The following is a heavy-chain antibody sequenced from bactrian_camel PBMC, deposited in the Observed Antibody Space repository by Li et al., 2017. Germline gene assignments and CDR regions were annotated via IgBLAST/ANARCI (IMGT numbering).Heavy chain of an antibody. CDR2: LDSDGTT. D-gene: IGHD3*01. J-gene: IGHJ4*01. CDR1: MFTYSRLC. CDR3: AARGLGADCSGPRQSSAEYVY. V-gene: IGHV3S67*01. Sequence: VQLVESGGGSVQAGGSLRISCSASMFTYSRLCMAWFRQTPGKEREVVASLDSDGTTEYADSVKGRFTISQGNAENTLCLQMNSPKSEDTAMYFCAARGLGADCSGPRQSSAEYVYWGQGTQVTVS.